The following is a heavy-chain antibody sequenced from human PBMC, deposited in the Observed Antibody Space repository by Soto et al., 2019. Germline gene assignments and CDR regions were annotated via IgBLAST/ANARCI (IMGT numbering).Heavy chain of an antibody. CDR2: IYHSGST. CDR3: ASADDGYYGYGMDV. V-gene: IGHV4-30-2*01. Sequence: QLQLQESGSGLVKPSQTLSLTCAVSGGSISSGGYSWSWIRQPPGKGLEWIGYIYHSGSTYYNPSLKSRVTMSLDRCMTQFAVKLSYVSAAVPAVYSGASADDGYYGYGMDVWG. CDR1: GGSISSGGYS. J-gene: IGHJ6*02. D-gene: IGHD4-17*01.